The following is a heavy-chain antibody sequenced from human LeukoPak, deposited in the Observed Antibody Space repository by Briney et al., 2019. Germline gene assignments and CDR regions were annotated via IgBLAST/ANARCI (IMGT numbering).Heavy chain of an antibody. CDR2: ISWNSGSI. V-gene: IGHV3-9*01. Sequence: GGSLRLSCAASGFTFDDYAMHWVRQAPGKGLEWVPGISWNSGSIGYADSVKGRFTISRDNAKNSLYLQMNSLRAEDTALYYCAKDRGGPFDNWGQGTLVTVSS. CDR1: GFTFDDYA. J-gene: IGHJ4*02. CDR3: AKDRGGPFDN.